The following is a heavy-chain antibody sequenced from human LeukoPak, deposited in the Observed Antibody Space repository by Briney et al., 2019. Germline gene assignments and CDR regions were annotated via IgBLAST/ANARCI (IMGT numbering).Heavy chain of an antibody. CDR2: IKQDGSEK. Sequence: GGSLRLSCAASGFTFSSYSMNWVRQAPGKGLEWVANIKQDGSEKHYVGPVKGRFTISRDNAKNSLDLQMNSLRAEDTAVYYCARRLKQDATKTFDYWGQGTLVTVSS. D-gene: IGHD5-12*01. V-gene: IGHV3-7*01. J-gene: IGHJ4*02. CDR1: GFTFSSYS. CDR3: ARRLKQDATKTFDY.